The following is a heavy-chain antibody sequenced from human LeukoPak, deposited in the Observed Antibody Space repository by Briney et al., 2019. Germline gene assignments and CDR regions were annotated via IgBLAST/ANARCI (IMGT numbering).Heavy chain of an antibody. J-gene: IGHJ6*03. CDR1: GFTFTSYA. D-gene: IGHD2-8*01. CDR3: AKNRGHCVDGVCHNYYYMDV. CDR2: VSGSAGRT. Sequence: GGSLRLSCAASGFTFTSYAMTWVRQTPGKGLEWVSTVSGSAGRTDYADSVKGRFTISRDNLKNTLYLQMNGLRAEDTAVYYCAKNRGHCVDGVCHNYYYMDVWGKGTTVTVSS. V-gene: IGHV3-23*01.